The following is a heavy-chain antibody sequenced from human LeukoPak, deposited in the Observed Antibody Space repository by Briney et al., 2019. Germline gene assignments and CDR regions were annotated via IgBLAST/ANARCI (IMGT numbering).Heavy chain of an antibody. Sequence: GGSLRLSCVASGFTFSSYAMNWVRQAPGKGLEWVSYISSSTAIYYTDSVKGRFTISRDNAKNSLYLQMNTLRDEDTAVYYCARGITGKNWFDPWGQGTLVTVSS. V-gene: IGHV3-48*02. CDR3: ARGITGKNWFDP. J-gene: IGHJ5*02. CDR1: GFTFSSYA. CDR2: ISSSTAI. D-gene: IGHD3-16*01.